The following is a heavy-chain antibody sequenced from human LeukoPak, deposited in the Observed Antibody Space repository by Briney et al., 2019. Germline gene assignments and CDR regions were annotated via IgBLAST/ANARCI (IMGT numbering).Heavy chain of an antibody. D-gene: IGHD2-2*02. V-gene: IGHV1-2*02. CDR1: GYTFTGYY. CDR3: ARGAPLGDCSSTSCYTDRWDY. Sequence: ASVKVSCKASGYTFTGYYMHWVRQAPGQGLEWMGWINPNSGGTNYAQKFQGRVTMTRDTSISTAYMELSTLRSDDTAVYYCARGAPLGDCSSTSCYTDRWDYWGQGTLVTVSS. CDR2: INPNSGGT. J-gene: IGHJ4*02.